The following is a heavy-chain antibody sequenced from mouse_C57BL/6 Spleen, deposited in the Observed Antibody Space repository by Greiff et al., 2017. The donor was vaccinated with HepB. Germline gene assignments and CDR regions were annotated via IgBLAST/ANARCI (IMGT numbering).Heavy chain of an antibody. V-gene: IGHV1-53*01. D-gene: IGHD1-1*01. CDR1: GYTFTSYW. Sequence: QVQLQQPGTELVKPGASVKLSCKASGYTFTSYWMHWVKQRPGQGLEWIGNINPSNGGTNYNEKFKSKATLTVDKSSSTAYMQLSSLTSEDSAVYYCARGVTTVVATRYFDVWGKGTTVTVSS. CDR2: INPSNGGT. J-gene: IGHJ1*03. CDR3: ARGVTTVVATRYFDV.